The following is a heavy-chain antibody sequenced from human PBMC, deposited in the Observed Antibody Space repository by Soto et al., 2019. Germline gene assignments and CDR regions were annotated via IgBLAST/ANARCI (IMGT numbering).Heavy chain of an antibody. V-gene: IGHV3-23*01. CDR1: GFTFSSYA. D-gene: IGHD5-12*01. CDR2: LSHTATNL. CDR3: VKSPGDQWMFDY. Sequence: EVHLSESGGGLVQPGWSLRLSCAASGFTFSSYAMRWVRQAPGKGLQWVSALSHTATNLFYADSVRGRFTISRDNSKNTLSLQMNSLRAEDTAIYYCVKSPGDQWMFDYWGQGVLVTVSS. J-gene: IGHJ4*02.